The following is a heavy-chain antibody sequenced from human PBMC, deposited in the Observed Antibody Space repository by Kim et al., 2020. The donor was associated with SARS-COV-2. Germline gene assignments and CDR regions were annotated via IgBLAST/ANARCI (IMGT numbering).Heavy chain of an antibody. CDR2: IIPIFGTA. V-gene: IGHV1-69*13. D-gene: IGHD3-3*01. CDR1: GGTFSSYA. Sequence: SVKVSCKASGGTFSSYAISWVRQAPGQGLEWMGGIIPIFGTANYAQKFQGRVTITADESTSTADMELSSLRSDDTAVYYCARVRSNYDFWSGYYPNWFDPWGQGPLVPVSS. J-gene: IGHJ5*02. CDR3: ARVRSNYDFWSGYYPNWFDP.